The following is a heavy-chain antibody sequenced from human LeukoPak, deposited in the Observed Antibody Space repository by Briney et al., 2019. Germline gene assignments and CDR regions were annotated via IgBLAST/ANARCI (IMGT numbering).Heavy chain of an antibody. Sequence: GGSLRLSCEASGFTFSSFGMHWVRQAPGKGLDWVASIRYDGGDKYYADSVKGRFTIFRDNSKNTLYLQMNSLRPEDTAVYYCAKVLSKGGGYYLTDYWGQGTLVTVSS. D-gene: IGHD3-22*01. CDR1: GFTFSSFG. J-gene: IGHJ4*02. CDR2: IRYDGGDK. CDR3: AKVLSKGGGYYLTDY. V-gene: IGHV3-30*02.